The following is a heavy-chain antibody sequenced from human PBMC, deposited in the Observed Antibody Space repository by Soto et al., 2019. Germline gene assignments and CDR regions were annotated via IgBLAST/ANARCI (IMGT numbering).Heavy chain of an antibody. D-gene: IGHD2-15*01. CDR1: GFTFSSYE. J-gene: IGHJ5*02. CDR3: ARGGYCSGGSCRGYNWFDP. Sequence: GSLRLSCAASGFTFSSYEMNWVRQAPGKGLEWVSYISSSGSTIYYADSVKGRFTISRDNAKNSLYLQMNSLRAEDTAVYYCARGGYCSGGSCRGYNWFDPWGQGTLVTVSS. V-gene: IGHV3-48*03. CDR2: ISSSGSTI.